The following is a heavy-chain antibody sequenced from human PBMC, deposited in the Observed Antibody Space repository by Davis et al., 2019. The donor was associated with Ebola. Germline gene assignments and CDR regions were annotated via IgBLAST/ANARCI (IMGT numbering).Heavy chain of an antibody. CDR1: GFTFSSYS. Sequence: GESLKISCAASGFTFSSYSMNWVRQAPGKGLEWVSYISSSSSTIYYADSVKGRFTISRDNAKNSLYLQMNSLRAEDTAVYCCARAGPSSWDYWGQGTLVTVSS. CDR3: ARAGPSSWDY. J-gene: IGHJ4*02. D-gene: IGHD6-13*01. V-gene: IGHV3-48*04. CDR2: ISSSSSTI.